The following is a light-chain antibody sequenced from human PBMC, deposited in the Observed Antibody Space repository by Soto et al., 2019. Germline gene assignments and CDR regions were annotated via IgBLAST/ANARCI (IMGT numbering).Light chain of an antibody. CDR3: SSYTSGSGV. CDR1: SSDVGGYNY. CDR2: EVS. Sequence: QSALTQPASVSGSPGQSITISCTGTSSDVGGYNYVSWYQQHPGKAPKLMIYEVSNRPSGVSNRFSGSKSGNTASLTISGLQAEDEADYYCSSYTSGSGVFGGGTKLTVL. V-gene: IGLV2-14*01. J-gene: IGLJ3*02.